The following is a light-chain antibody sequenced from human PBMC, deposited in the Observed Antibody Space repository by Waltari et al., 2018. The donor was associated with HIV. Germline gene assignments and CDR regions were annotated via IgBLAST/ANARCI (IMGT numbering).Light chain of an antibody. V-gene: IGLV1-44*01. J-gene: IGLJ3*02. CDR3: ATWDGSLQGWV. CDR2: NNT. Sequence: QSGLTQPPSASGTPGQRVTIHCSGSQSNIGNNAVLWNQQLPGTAPRLLIYNNTQRPSGVPGRFSGSKSGTSASLAIGGLQSEDEADYYCATWDGSLQGWVFGGGTKLTVL. CDR1: QSNIGNNA.